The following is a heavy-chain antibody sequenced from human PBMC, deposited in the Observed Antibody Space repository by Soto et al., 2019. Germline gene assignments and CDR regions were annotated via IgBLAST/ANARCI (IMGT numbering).Heavy chain of an antibody. CDR1: GDSINNYY. Sequence: GPGTASETLSLTCTVSGDSINNYYWSWIRQPPGKRLEWIGYIYYTGSTTYNPSLESRVTMSVDTSKNQFSLKLSSVNAADTAVYYCAKYRRTEAEGFPLDYWGRGTLVTVSS. J-gene: IGHJ4*02. V-gene: IGHV4-59*01. CDR3: AKYRRTEAEGFPLDY. D-gene: IGHD6-13*01. CDR2: IYYTGST.